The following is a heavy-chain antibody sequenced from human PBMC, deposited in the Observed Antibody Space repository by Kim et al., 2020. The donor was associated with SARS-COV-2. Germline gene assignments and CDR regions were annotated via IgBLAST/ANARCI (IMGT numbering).Heavy chain of an antibody. J-gene: IGHJ4*02. CDR3: AKGLVSPSPFDY. Sequence: ANSVKGRFTISRDNSTNTLYLQMNSLRAEDTAVYYCAKGLVSPSPFDYWGQGTLVTVSS. V-gene: IGHV3-23*01. D-gene: IGHD3-10*01.